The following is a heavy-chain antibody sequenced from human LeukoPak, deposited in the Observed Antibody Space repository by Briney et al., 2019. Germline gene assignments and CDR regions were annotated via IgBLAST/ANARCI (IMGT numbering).Heavy chain of an antibody. CDR1: GFTFSSYS. D-gene: IGHD6-19*01. J-gene: IGHJ5*02. Sequence: GGSLRLSCAASGFTFSSYSMNWVRQAPGKGPEWVSSISSSSSYIYYADSVKGRFTISRDNAKNSLYLQMNSLRAEDTAVYYCAREPGIAVAGTFSGRFDPWGQGTLVTVSS. CDR2: ISSSSSYI. V-gene: IGHV3-21*01. CDR3: AREPGIAVAGTFSGRFDP.